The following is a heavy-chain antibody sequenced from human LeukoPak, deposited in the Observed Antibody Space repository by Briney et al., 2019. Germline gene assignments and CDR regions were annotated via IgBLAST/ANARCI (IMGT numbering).Heavy chain of an antibody. J-gene: IGHJ3*02. D-gene: IGHD6-13*01. V-gene: IGHV3-23*01. CDR3: AKGIGSSSWYYAFDI. CDR2: ISGSGGST. Sequence: PGGPLRLSCAASGFTFSSYAMSWVRQAPGKGLEWVSAISGSGGSTYYADSVKGRFTISRDNSKNTLYLQMNSLRAEDTAVYYCAKGIGSSSWYYAFDIWGQGTMVTVSS. CDR1: GFTFSSYA.